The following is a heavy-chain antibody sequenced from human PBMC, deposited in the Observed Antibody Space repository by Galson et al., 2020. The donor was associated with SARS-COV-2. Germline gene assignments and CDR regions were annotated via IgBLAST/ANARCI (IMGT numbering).Heavy chain of an antibody. CDR1: GFTFSSYG. J-gene: IGHJ6*02. V-gene: IGHV3-33*01. CDR2: IWYDGSNK. CDR3: ARDSDSITIFGVATTYVYYYGMDV. Sequence: TGGSLRHSCAASGFTFSSYGMHWVRQAPGKGLEWVAVIWYDGSNKYYADSVKGRFTISRDNSKNTLYLQMNSLRAEDTAVYYCARDSDSITIFGVATTYVYYYGMDVCGQGTTVTVSS. D-gene: IGHD3-3*01.